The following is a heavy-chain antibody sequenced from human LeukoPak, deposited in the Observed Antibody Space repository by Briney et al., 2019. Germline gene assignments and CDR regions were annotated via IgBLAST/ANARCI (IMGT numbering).Heavy chain of an antibody. CDR3: ATSWGPDTSAFRWGRDGMDV. D-gene: IGHD3-16*01. J-gene: IGHJ6*02. Sequence: GGSLRLSCAVSGLTFNNYAMSWVRQAPGKGLEWVSAISKSGDHTYYAASAKGRFTIYRDNSKNTQCLQMNSLRAEDTAVYYCATSWGPDTSAFRWGRDGMDVWGQGTTVIVS. CDR2: ISKSGDHT. V-gene: IGHV3-23*01. CDR1: GLTFNNYA.